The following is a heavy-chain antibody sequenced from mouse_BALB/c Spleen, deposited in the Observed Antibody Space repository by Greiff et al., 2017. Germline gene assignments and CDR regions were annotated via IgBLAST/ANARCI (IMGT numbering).Heavy chain of an antibody. CDR2: ISTYYGDA. CDR3: ARDYYGSSPYYYAMDY. D-gene: IGHD1-1*01. CDR1: GYTFTDYA. V-gene: IGHV1S137*01. Sequence: QVQLQQSGAELVRPGVSVKISCKGSGYTFTDYAMHWVKQSHAKSLEWIGVISTYYGDASYNQKFKGKATMTVDKSSSTAYMELARLTSEDSAIYYCARDYYGSSPYYYAMDYWGQGTSVTVSS. J-gene: IGHJ4*01.